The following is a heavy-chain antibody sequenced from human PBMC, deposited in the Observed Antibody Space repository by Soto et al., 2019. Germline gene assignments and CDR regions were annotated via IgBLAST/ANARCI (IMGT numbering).Heavy chain of an antibody. V-gene: IGHV1-3*01. Sequence: ASVKVSCKASGYTFTSYAMHWVRQAPGQRLEWMGWINAGNGNTKYSQKFQGRVTITRDTSASTAYMELSSLRSEDTAVYYCAKDHDEDFGYDLDYFDYWGQGTLVTVSS. D-gene: IGHD5-12*01. CDR1: GYTFTSYA. CDR3: AKDHDEDFGYDLDYFDY. J-gene: IGHJ4*02. CDR2: INAGNGNT.